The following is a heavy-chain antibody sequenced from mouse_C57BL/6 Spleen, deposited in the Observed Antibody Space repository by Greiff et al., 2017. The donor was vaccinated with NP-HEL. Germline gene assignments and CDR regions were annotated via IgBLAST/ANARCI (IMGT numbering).Heavy chain of an antibody. CDR3: ARNDYGSSHWYFDV. J-gene: IGHJ1*03. CDR1: GFSLTSYA. CDR2: IWTGGGT. Sequence: VQLVESGPGLVAPSQSLSITCTVSGFSLTSYAISWVRQPPGKGLEWLGVIWTGGGTNYNSALKSRLSISKDNSKSQVFLKMNSLQTDDTARYYCARNDYGSSHWYFDVWGTGTTVTVSS. V-gene: IGHV2-9-1*01. D-gene: IGHD1-1*01.